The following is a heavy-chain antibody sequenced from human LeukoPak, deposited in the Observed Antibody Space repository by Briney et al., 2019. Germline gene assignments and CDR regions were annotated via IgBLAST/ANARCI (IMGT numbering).Heavy chain of an antibody. CDR1: GFTVNSNY. V-gene: IGHV3-53*01. CDR3: AKDCRGPWIVGARGCY. Sequence: GGSLRLSCAASGFTVNSNYMSWVRQAPGKGLEWVSVIYSGGSTYYADSVKGRFTISRDNSKNTLYLQMNSLRAEDTAVYYCAKDCRGPWIVGARGCYWGQGTLVTVSS. J-gene: IGHJ4*02. CDR2: IYSGGST. D-gene: IGHD1-26*01.